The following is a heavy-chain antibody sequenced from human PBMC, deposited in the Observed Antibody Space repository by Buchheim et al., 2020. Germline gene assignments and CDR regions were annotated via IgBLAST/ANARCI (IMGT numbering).Heavy chain of an antibody. CDR1: GFTFSSYA. D-gene: IGHD3-9*01. CDR2: ISGSGGST. V-gene: IGHV3-23*01. J-gene: IGHJ5*02. Sequence: EVQLLESGGGLVQPGGSLRLSCAASGFTFSSYAMSWVRQAPGKGLEWVSAISGSGGSTYYADSVKGRFTISRDNSKNTLYLQMNSLRAEDTAVYYCAKDPNPIDYDILTGYPRFDPWGQGTL. CDR3: AKDPNPIDYDILTGYPRFDP.